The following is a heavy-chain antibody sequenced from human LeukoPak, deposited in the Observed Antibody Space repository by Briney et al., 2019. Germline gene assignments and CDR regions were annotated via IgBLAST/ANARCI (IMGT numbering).Heavy chain of an antibody. D-gene: IGHD3-22*01. J-gene: IGHJ5*02. V-gene: IGHV4-39*07. CDR2: IYYSGST. CDR3: ARVGYYYDSSGYDNWFDP. CDR1: GGSISSSSYY. Sequence: SETLSLTCTVSGGSISSSSYYWDWIRQPPGKGLEWIGSIYYSGSTYYNPSLKSRVTISVDTSKNQFSLKLSSVTAADTAVYYCARVGYYYDSSGYDNWFDPWGQGTLVTVSS.